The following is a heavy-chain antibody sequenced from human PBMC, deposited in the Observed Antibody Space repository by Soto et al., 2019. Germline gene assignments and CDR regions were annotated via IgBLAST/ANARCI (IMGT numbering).Heavy chain of an antibody. Sequence: QITLKESGPTLVKPTQTLTLTCTFSGFSLSTSGVGVDWIRQPPGKALEWLALIYWDDDKRYNPSLKNRLSISKDTDKTQVVLKMANMDPVDTATYYCAHRRGDYNNYGGWYLDYWGQGTLVTVSS. CDR1: GFSLSTSGVG. CDR3: AHRRGDYNNYGGWYLDY. D-gene: IGHD4-4*01. J-gene: IGHJ4*02. V-gene: IGHV2-5*02. CDR2: IYWDDDK.